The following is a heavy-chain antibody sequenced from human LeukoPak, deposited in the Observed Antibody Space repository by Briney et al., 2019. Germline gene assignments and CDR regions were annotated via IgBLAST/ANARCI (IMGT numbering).Heavy chain of an antibody. CDR2: IYYSGST. V-gene: IGHV4-59*06. Sequence: SETLSLTCTVSGGSISSYYWSWIRQPPGKGLEWIGYIYYSGSTYYNPSLKSRVTISVDTSKNQFSLKLSSVTAADTAVYYCARTYDFWSGYYLSTERSAWFDPWGQGTLVTVSS. CDR3: ARTYDFWSGYYLSTERSAWFDP. D-gene: IGHD3-3*01. CDR1: GGSISSYY. J-gene: IGHJ5*02.